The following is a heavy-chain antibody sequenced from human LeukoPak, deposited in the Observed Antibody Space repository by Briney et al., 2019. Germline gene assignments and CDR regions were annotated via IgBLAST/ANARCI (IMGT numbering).Heavy chain of an antibody. CDR1: GFTFSSYS. CDR2: ISSSSSHI. J-gene: IGHJ3*02. V-gene: IGHV3-21*01. CDR3: AREPRGYAFDI. Sequence: PGGSLRLSCAASGFTFSSYSMNWVRQAPGKGLEWVSCISSSSSHIYYADSVKGRFTISRDNAKNSLYLQMNSLRAEDTAVYYCAREPRGYAFDIWGQGTMVTVSS.